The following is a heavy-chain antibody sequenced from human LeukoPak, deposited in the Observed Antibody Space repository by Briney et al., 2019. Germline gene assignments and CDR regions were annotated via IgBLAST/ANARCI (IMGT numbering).Heavy chain of an antibody. CDR2: IYSGGST. J-gene: IGHJ3*02. CDR3: ARVGDGYNNDAFDI. CDR1: GFTVSSNY. Sequence: GGSLRLSCAASGFTVSSNYMSWVRQAPGKGLEWVSVIYSGGSTYYADSVKGRFTISRDNSKNMLYLQMNSLRAEDTAVYYCARVGDGYNNDAFDIWGQGTMVTVSS. V-gene: IGHV3-53*01. D-gene: IGHD3-9*01.